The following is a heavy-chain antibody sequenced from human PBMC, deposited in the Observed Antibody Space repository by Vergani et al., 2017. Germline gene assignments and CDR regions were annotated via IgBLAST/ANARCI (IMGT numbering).Heavy chain of an antibody. J-gene: IGHJ3*02. CDR3: ATDGQYYYDSSGYYSGAFDI. Sequence: QVQLVQSGAEVKKPGSSVKVSCKASGGTLSSYAIRWVRQAPGQGLEWMGRIIPILGIANYAQKFQGRVTITADESTSTAYMELSSLRSEDTAVYYCATDGQYYYDSSGYYSGAFDIWGQGTMVTVSS. CDR1: GGTLSSYA. V-gene: IGHV1-69*04. CDR2: IIPILGIA. D-gene: IGHD3-22*01.